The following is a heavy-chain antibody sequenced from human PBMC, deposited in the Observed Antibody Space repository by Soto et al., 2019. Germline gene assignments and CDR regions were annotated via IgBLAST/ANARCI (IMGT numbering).Heavy chain of an antibody. CDR3: AARTYYYDSSGYLFDY. D-gene: IGHD3-22*01. CDR2: IVVGSGNT. J-gene: IGHJ4*02. Sequence: ASGKVSCKSSGFTFTSSAVQWVRQARGQRLEWIGWIVVGSGNTNYAQKFQERVTITRDMSTSTAYMELSSLRSEDTDVYYCAARTYYYDSSGYLFDYWGQGTLVTVSS. CDR1: GFTFTSSA. V-gene: IGHV1-58*01.